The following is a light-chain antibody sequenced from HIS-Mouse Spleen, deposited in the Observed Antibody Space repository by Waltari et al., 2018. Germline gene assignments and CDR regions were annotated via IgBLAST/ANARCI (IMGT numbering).Light chain of an antibody. V-gene: IGKV1-8*01. J-gene: IGKJ3*01. CDR3: QQYYSYPFT. Sequence: AILMTQSPSSFSASTGDRVTITCRASQGISSYLAWYQQKPGKAPKLLIYAASTLQSGVPSRFSGSGSGTDFTLTISCLQSEDFATYYCQQYYSYPFTFGPGTKVDI. CDR2: AAS. CDR1: QGISSY.